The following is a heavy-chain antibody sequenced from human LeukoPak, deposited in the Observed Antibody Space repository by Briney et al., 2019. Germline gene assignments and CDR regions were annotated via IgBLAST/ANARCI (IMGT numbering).Heavy chain of an antibody. CDR2: ISYDGSNK. CDR3: ARGPGWGAVAGPSFDY. J-gene: IGHJ4*02. D-gene: IGHD6-19*01. Sequence: GGSLRLSCAASGFTFSSYAMHWVRQAPGKGLEWVAVISYDGSNKYYADSVKGRFTISRDNSENTLYLQMNSLRAEDTAVYYCARGPGWGAVAGPSFDYWGQGTLVTVSS. V-gene: IGHV3-30*04. CDR1: GFTFSSYA.